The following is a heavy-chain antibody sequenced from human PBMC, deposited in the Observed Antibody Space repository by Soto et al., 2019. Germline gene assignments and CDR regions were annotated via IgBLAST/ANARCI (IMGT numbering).Heavy chain of an antibody. CDR2: IYPGDSDT. CDR1: ECSFTSYG. V-gene: IGHV5-51*01. J-gene: IGHJ6*02. CDR3: ARLLVPPAQVGLSYYFSGMDV. D-gene: IGHD2-2*01. Sequence: PXVFMKISLKGSECSFTSYGVGWVLQITGKGLEWMGIIYPGDSDTRYSPSFQGQVTISADKFITTAYLQWSSLKASDTAMYYCARLLVPPAQVGLSYYFSGMDVWAQGTTVTVSS.